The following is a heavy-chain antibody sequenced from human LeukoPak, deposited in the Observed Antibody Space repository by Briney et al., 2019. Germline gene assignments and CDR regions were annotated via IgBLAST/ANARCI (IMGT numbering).Heavy chain of an antibody. CDR3: AGNHGLGV. J-gene: IGHJ6*02. CDR2: IDDNDRT. V-gene: IGHV3-66*01. CDR1: GFTVSRKH. Sequence: GGSLRLSCAASGFTVSRKHMSWVRQAPGKGLECISVIDDNDRTYYTDSVRGRFTISRDNSKNTLYLQMNGLTAEDTSLYYCAGNHGLGVWGQGTTVTVSS.